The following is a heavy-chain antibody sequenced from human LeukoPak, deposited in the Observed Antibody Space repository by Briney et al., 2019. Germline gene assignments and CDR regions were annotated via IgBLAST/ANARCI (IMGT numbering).Heavy chain of an antibody. J-gene: IGHJ4*02. D-gene: IGHD3-16*01. CDR3: AGGFFPESYFDY. CDR1: GGSISSGSYY. V-gene: IGHV4-61*01. CDR2: IYYSGST. Sequence: PSETLSLTCTVSGGSISSGSYYWSWIRQPPGKGLEWIGYIYYSGSTNYNPSLKSRVTISVDTSKNQFSLKLSSVTAADTAVYYCAGGFFPESYFDYWGQGTLVTVSS.